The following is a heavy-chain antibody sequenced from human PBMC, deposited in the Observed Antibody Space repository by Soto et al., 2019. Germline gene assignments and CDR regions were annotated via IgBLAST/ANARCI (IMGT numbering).Heavy chain of an antibody. Sequence: GGSLRLSCAASGVTFVDYGMSWVRQAPGKGLEWVSGINWNGGSTGYADSVEGRFTVSRDNARNSVSLQMDSLRDEDAAVYYCARIKLVEWFFINVDVYDMDVWGQGTPVTVSS. J-gene: IGHJ6*02. CDR1: GVTFVDYG. V-gene: IGHV3-20*04. D-gene: IGHD3-3*01. CDR2: INWNGGST. CDR3: ARIKLVEWFFINVDVYDMDV.